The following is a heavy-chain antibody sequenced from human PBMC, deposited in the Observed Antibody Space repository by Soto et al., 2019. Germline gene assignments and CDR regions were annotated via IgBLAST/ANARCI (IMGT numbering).Heavy chain of an antibody. D-gene: IGHD3-3*01. V-gene: IGHV1-69*13. CDR3: ARAGITIFGEKNWFDP. CDR2: IIPIFGTA. Sequence: SVKLSCKASRGTFSSNAISWVRQATGQGLEWMGGIIPIFGTANYAQKFQGRVTITADESTSTAYMELSSLRSEDTAVYYCARAGITIFGEKNWFDPWGQGTLVTVSS. J-gene: IGHJ5*02. CDR1: RGTFSSNA.